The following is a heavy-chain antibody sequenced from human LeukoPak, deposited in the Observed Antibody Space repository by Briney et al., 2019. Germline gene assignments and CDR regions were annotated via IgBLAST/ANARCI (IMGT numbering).Heavy chain of an antibody. CDR3: ARATGSGSPRGVSYYYYGMDV. J-gene: IGHJ6*02. V-gene: IGHV1-8*02. D-gene: IGHD3-10*01. Sequence: ASVKVSCKASGGTFSSYAINWVRQAAGQGLEWVGWMNPNSGNTGYAQKFQGRVTMTRNTSIRTAYMELSSLTSEDTAVYYCARATGSGSPRGVSYYYYGMDVWGQGTTVTVSS. CDR1: GGTFSSYA. CDR2: MNPNSGNT.